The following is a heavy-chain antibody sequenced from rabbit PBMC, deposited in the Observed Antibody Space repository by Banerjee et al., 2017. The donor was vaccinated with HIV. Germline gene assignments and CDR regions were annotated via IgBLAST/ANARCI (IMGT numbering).Heavy chain of an antibody. D-gene: IGHD3-3*01. CDR1: GFSFSSSYY. V-gene: IGHV1S40*01. CDR3: ARGGVGVAGYAAMPL. J-gene: IGHJ4*01. Sequence: QSLEESGGDLVKPGASLTLTCTASGFSFSSSYYMCWVRQAPGKGLEWIACIYAGSSDSTYYASWAKGRFTISKTSSTTVTLQMTSLTAADTATYFCARGGVGVAGYAAMPLWGQGTLVTVS. CDR2: IYAGSSDST.